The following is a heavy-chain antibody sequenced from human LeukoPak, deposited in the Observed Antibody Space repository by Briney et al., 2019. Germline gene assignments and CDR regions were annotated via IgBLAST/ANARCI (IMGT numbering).Heavy chain of an antibody. D-gene: IGHD3-10*01. J-gene: IGHJ5*02. CDR3: ARGGYYGSGSYS. CDR1: GFTFDDYA. CDR2: ISWNSGSI. V-gene: IGHV3-9*01. Sequence: GRSLRLSCAASGFTFDDYAMHWVRQAPGKGLEWVSGISWNSGSIGYADSVKGRFTISRDNAKNSLYLQMNSLRAEDTAVYYCARGGYYGSGSYSWGQGTLVTVSS.